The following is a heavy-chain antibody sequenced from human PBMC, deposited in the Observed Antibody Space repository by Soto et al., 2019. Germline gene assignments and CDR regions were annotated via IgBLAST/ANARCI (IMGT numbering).Heavy chain of an antibody. D-gene: IGHD1-26*01. CDR3: ARGSGGDPLAPLDY. Sequence: EVQLVESGGGLVQPGGSLRLSCAASGFTFSSYSMNWVRQAPGKGLEWVSYISSSSSTIYYADSVKGRFTISRDNAKNSLYLQMNSLRAEDTAVYYCARGSGGDPLAPLDYWGQGTLVTVSS. CDR2: ISSSSSTI. J-gene: IGHJ4*02. V-gene: IGHV3-48*01. CDR1: GFTFSSYS.